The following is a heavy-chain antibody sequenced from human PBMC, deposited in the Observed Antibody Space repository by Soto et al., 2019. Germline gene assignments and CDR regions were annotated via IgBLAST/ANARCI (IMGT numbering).Heavy chain of an antibody. Sequence: GGSLRLSCAASGFTFSSYAMSWVRQAPEKGLEWVSAISGSGGSTYYADSVKGRFTISRDNSKNTLYLQMNSLRAEDTAVYYCAKDYYGSGSYSASVFGYWGQGTLVTVSS. CDR2: ISGSGGST. V-gene: IGHV3-23*01. D-gene: IGHD3-10*01. J-gene: IGHJ4*02. CDR3: AKDYYGSGSYSASVFGY. CDR1: GFTFSSYA.